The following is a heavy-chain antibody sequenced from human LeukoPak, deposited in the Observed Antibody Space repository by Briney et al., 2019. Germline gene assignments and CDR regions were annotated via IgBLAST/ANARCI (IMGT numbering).Heavy chain of an antibody. CDR3: ARDGGMAVSGRCLY. Sequence: GGSLRLSCAASGFTFSSXTXXWVRQAPGRXXXXXXXISYDGSNTXYADSXKGXFXISRDNSKNTVYLQMNSLRAEDTADYYCARDGGMAVSGRCLYWGERTLVTVSS. CDR2: ISYDGSNT. J-gene: IGHJ4*02. V-gene: IGHV3-30-3*01. D-gene: IGHD6-13*01. CDR1: GFTFSSXT.